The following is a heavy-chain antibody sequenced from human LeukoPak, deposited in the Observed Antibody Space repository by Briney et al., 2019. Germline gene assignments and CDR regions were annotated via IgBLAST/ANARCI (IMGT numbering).Heavy chain of an antibody. V-gene: IGHV3-48*03. CDR2: ISSSGNTI. Sequence: PGGSLRLSCAASGFTFSSYEMNWVRQAPGKGLEWVSYISSSGNTIYYADSVKGRFTISRDNAKNSLYLQMNSLRAGDTAVYYCARKNYDNSGYFHHWGQGTLVTVSS. CDR1: GFTFSSYE. D-gene: IGHD3-22*01. J-gene: IGHJ1*01. CDR3: ARKNYDNSGYFHH.